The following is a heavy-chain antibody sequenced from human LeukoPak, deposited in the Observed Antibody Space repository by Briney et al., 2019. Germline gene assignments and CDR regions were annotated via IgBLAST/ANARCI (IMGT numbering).Heavy chain of an antibody. CDR2: IYYTGST. Sequence: SSETLSLTCTVSGGSINNYYWSWIRQPPGKGLEWIGFIYYTGSTNYNPSLKSRVTISVDTSKNQFSLKLSSVTAADTAVYYCARHGRKVVTATADWYFDLWGRGTLVTVSS. CDR3: ARHGRKVVTATADWYFDL. CDR1: GGSINNYY. D-gene: IGHD2-21*02. V-gene: IGHV4-59*08. J-gene: IGHJ2*01.